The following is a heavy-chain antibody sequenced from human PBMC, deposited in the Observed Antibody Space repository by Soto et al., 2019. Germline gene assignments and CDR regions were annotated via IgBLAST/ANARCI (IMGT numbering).Heavy chain of an antibody. D-gene: IGHD6-13*01. V-gene: IGHV3-49*03. J-gene: IGHJ6*02. CDR3: TRDGLKQLAVYYYYYGMDV. CDR2: IRSKAYGGTT. Sequence: PGGSLRLSCTASGFTFGDYAMSWFRQAPGKGLEWVGFIRSKAYGGTTEYAASVKGRFTISRDDSKSIAYLQMNSLKTEDTAVYYCTRDGLKQLAVYYYYYGMDVWGQGTTVTVSS. CDR1: GFTFGDYA.